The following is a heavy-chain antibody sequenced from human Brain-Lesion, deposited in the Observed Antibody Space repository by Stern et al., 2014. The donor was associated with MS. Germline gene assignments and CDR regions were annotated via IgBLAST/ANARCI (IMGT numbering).Heavy chain of an antibody. V-gene: IGHV3-74*02. CDR1: GFTFRNYW. CDR3: ARGERWFDS. D-gene: IGHD3-10*01. CDR2: VNNDGRRT. Sequence: VQLAASGGGLVQPGGSLGLSCAASGFTFRNYWMHLVRHASGKGLVWVSRVNNDGRRTSYADSVKGRFTMSRDNAKNTLYLQMNSLRVEDTAIYYCARGERWFDSWGQGTLVTVSS. J-gene: IGHJ5*01.